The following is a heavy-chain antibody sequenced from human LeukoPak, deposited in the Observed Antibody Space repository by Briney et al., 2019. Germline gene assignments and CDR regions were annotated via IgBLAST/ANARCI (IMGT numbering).Heavy chain of an antibody. V-gene: IGHV5-51*01. J-gene: IGHJ3*02. CDR3: ATLFSRGLHI. CDR2: VYLGDSST. CDR1: ATKFSNYW. Sequence: GASLKISCQASATKFSNYWIGWVRQMPGKGLEWMGLVYLGDSSTTYSPSFQGQVTLSADISIATAYLEWNSLKASDSAMYFCATLFSRGLHIWGRGTMVTVSS. D-gene: IGHD2-21*01.